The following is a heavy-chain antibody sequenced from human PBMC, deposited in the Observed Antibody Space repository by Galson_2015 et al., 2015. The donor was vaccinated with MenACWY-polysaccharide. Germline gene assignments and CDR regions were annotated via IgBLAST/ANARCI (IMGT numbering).Heavy chain of an antibody. V-gene: IGHV3-53*01. CDR1: GFTVSNNY. CDR2: IYAGGST. CDR3: ARETATGHLDY. J-gene: IGHJ4*02. Sequence: SLRLSCAASGFTVSNNYMTWVRQAPGKGLEWVSVIYAGGSTFYAESVKGRFTISRDTSRNTVFLQLNSLRDEDTGVYYCARETATGHLDYWGRGTLVTVSS. D-gene: IGHD3-9*01.